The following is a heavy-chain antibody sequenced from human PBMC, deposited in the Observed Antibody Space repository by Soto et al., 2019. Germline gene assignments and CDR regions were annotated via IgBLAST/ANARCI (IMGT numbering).Heavy chain of an antibody. D-gene: IGHD2-15*01. V-gene: IGHV3-23*01. CDR1: EFNVRGHA. CDR3: APHVSCSGGSCQYDAFAI. CDR2: ITADGGT. Sequence: GGSLRLSCEGSEFNVRGHAMTWIRQAPGKGPEWVSTITADGGTYYADSVKGRFAMSRDTSENTLYLQMNSLGAEDTAAYYCAPHVSCSGGSCQYDAFAIRGQGTMVTVS. J-gene: IGHJ3*02.